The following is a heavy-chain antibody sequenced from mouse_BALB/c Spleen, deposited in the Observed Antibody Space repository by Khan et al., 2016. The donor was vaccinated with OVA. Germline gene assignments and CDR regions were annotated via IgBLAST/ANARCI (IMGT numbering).Heavy chain of an antibody. CDR1: GYTFVNYW. CDR2: IHPSIAYT. CDR3: ARRGLRWDFDY. V-gene: IGHV1-7*01. J-gene: IGHJ2*01. D-gene: IGHD1-1*01. Sequence: QVQLKQSGAELAKPGASVKMSCKASGYTFVNYWILWVRQRPGQGLEWIGYIHPSIAYTDNNQNFKDKATLTADTSSSTPYMTLHSLTSQDSSVYYCARRGLRWDFDYWGQGTTLTVSS.